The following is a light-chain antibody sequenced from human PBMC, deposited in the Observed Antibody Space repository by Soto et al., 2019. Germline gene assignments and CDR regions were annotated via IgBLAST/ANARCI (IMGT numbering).Light chain of an antibody. CDR3: CSYAGSGTLI. CDR2: EGS. V-gene: IGLV2-23*01. J-gene: IGLJ2*01. CDR1: SSDVGSYNF. Sequence: QSVLTQPASVSGSPGQSNTISCTGTSSDVGSYNFVSWYQQHPGKAPKFMIYEGSKRPSGVSNRFSGSKSGNTASLTISGLQVEDEADYYCCSYAGSGTLIFGGGTKLTVL.